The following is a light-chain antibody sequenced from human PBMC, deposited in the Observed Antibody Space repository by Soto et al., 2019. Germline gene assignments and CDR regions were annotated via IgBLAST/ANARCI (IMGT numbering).Light chain of an antibody. V-gene: IGLV3-21*04. CDR1: NIGSKS. Sequence: SYELTQPPSVSVAPGKTARITCGGNNIGSKSVHWYQQKPGQAPVLVIYYDSDRPSGIPERFSGSNSGNTATLTISRVDAGDDPDYYCQVCDSSRYHPNVFGTGTTLPVL. J-gene: IGLJ1*01. CDR3: QVCDSSRYHPNV. CDR2: YDS.